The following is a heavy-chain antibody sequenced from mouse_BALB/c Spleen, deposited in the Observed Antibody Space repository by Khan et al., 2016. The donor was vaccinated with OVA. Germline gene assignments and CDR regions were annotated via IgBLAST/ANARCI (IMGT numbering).Heavy chain of an antibody. J-gene: IGHJ3*01. D-gene: IGHD1-1*01. CDR2: IYPGNGDT. CDR1: GYAFSSYW. V-gene: IGHV1-80*01. CDR3: ARYYGSSFAY. Sequence: QVQLQQSGAELVRPGSSVKISCKASGYAFSSYWMNWVKQRPGQGLEWIGQIYPGNGDTNYNGKFKGKATLTADKSSSTAHMQLSSLTSEDSAVYFGARYYGSSFAYWGQGTLVTVSA.